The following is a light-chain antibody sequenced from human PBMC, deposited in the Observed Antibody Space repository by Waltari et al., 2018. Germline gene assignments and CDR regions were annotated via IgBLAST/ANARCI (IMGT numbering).Light chain of an antibody. Sequence: EIVLTQSPGTASLSPGERVTLSCRDSQSVGSSSLAWYQQKPGQAPRLVIYRASRRATGITDRFSGSGSGTDFSLTISRLEPEDFAVYYCQQHGTLPATFGQGTKVEIK. V-gene: IGKV3-20*01. CDR3: QQHGTLPAT. CDR2: RAS. J-gene: IGKJ1*01. CDR1: QSVGSSS.